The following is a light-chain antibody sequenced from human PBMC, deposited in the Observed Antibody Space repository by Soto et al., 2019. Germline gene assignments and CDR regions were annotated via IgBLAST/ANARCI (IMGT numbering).Light chain of an antibody. J-gene: IGKJ2*01. Sequence: EIVMTQSPATLSVSPGERATLSCRASQSVSSNLAWYQQKPGQAPRLLIYGASTRATGIPARFSGSGSGTEFILTISSLQSEDFALYYCHQYNSWPPGTFGQGTKVDIK. CDR1: QSVSSN. CDR3: HQYNSWPPGT. V-gene: IGKV3-15*01. CDR2: GAS.